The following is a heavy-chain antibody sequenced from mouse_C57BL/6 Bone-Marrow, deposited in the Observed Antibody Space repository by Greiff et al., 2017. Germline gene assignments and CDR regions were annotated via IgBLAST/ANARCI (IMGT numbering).Heavy chain of an antibody. D-gene: IGHD1-1*01. CDR2: IYWSDDK. Sequence: QVTLKESGPGLLQSSQTLCLTCSFSGFSLRTSGMGLSWIRQPSGKGLEWLAHIYWSDDKRYHPSLKRRPTISKDITRNQVFLKITSVDTADNATYYFARRTVVANFDYWGQGTTLTVSS. CDR3: ARRTVVANFDY. CDR1: GFSLRTSGMG. J-gene: IGHJ2*01. V-gene: IGHV8-12*01.